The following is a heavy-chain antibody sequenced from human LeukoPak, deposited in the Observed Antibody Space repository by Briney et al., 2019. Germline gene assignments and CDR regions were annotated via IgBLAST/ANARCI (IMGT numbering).Heavy chain of an antibody. CDR3: ARAGSTTRWFDF. CDR1: GFTFSSYA. CDR2: ISGSGGRT. Sequence: GGSLRLSCAASGFTFSSYAMNWVRQAPEKGLEWVSAISGSGGRTYYADSVKGRFTISRDNSKNTLYLQMNSLRAEDTALYYCARAGSTTRWFDFWGQGALVSVSS. D-gene: IGHD1-1*01. V-gene: IGHV3-23*01. J-gene: IGHJ4*02.